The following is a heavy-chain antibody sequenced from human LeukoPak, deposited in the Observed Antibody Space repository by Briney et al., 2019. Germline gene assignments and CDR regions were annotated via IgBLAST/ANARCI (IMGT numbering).Heavy chain of an antibody. Sequence: SRVTISVDTSKNQFSLKLSSATAADTAVYYCARRGRFAPFDYWGQGTLVTVSS. D-gene: IGHD1-26*01. CDR3: ARRGRFAPFDY. J-gene: IGHJ4*02. V-gene: IGHV4-39*01.